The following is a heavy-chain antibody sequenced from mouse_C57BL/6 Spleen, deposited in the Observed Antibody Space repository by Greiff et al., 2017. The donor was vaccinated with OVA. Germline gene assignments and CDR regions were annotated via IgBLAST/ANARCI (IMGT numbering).Heavy chain of an antibody. CDR2: IDPSDSYT. V-gene: IGHV1-50*01. D-gene: IGHD1-1*01. CDR3: AWGSGSSLYYAMDY. J-gene: IGHJ4*01. Sequence: QVQLKQSGAELVKPGASVKLSCKASGYTFTSYWMQWVKQRPGQGLEWIGEIDPSDSYTNYNQKFKGKATLTVDTSSSTAYMQLSSLTSEDSAVDYCAWGSGSSLYYAMDYWGQGTSVTVSS. CDR1: GYTFTSYW.